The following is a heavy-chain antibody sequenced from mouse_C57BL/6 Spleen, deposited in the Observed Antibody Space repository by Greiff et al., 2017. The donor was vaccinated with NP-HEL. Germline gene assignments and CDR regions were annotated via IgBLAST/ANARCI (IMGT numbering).Heavy chain of an antibody. CDR1: GFNIKDDY. CDR3: TRANLDHFDY. CDR2: IDPENGDT. D-gene: IGHD3-1*01. V-gene: IGHV14-4*01. Sequence: EVQLQQSGAELVRPGASVKLSCTASGFNIKDDYMHWVKQRPEQGLEWIGWIDPENGDTEYASKFQGKATITADTSSNTAYLQLSSLTSEDTAVYYCTRANLDHFDYWGQGTTLTVSS. J-gene: IGHJ2*01.